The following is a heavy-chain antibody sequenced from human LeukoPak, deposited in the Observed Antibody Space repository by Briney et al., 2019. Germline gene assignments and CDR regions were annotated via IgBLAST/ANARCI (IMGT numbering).Heavy chain of an antibody. CDR1: GSTFSYHW. D-gene: IGHD4-17*01. CDR2: IRSKAYGGTT. J-gene: IGHJ4*02. V-gene: IGHV3-49*03. CDR3: TRDQNYGDYVSIFDY. Sequence: GGSLRLSCAASGSTFSYHWMGWFRQAPGKGLEWVGFIRSKAYGGTTEYAASVKGRFTISRDDSKSIAYLQMNSLKTEDTAVYYCTRDQNYGDYVSIFDYWGQGTLVTVSS.